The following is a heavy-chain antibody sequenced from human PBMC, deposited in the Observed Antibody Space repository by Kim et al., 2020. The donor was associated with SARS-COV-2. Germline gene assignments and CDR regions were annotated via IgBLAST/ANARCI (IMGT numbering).Heavy chain of an antibody. Sequence: NKDYADSVKGRFPISRDNSKNMLFLQMTSLRAEDTALYYCTRFFGTQLDPWGQGTLVTVSS. J-gene: IGHJ5*02. CDR3: TRFFGTQLDP. V-gene: IGHV3-33*01. D-gene: IGHD3-10*01. CDR2: NK.